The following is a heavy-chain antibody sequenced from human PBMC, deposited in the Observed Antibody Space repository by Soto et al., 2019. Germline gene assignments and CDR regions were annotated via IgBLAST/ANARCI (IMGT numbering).Heavy chain of an antibody. CDR1: GFTFSNYG. D-gene: IGHD6-6*01. CDR2: IWYDGSNK. V-gene: IGHV3-33*03. CDR3: AKTAAARPNLYLDS. J-gene: IGHJ4*02. Sequence: SLRLSCAASGFTFSNYGMHWVLHAPGKGLEWVAVIWYDGSNKYYADSVKGRFTISRDKSKNTLYLQMNSLRVEDTAVFYCAKTAAARPNLYLDSWGQGTLVTVS.